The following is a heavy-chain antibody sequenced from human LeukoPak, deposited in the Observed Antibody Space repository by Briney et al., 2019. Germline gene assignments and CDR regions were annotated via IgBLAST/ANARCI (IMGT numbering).Heavy chain of an antibody. J-gene: IGHJ4*02. D-gene: IGHD4-17*01. Sequence: GGSLRLSCAASGFTFDDYAMHWVRQAPGKGLEWVSGVSWNSGSIGYADSVKGRFTISRDNAKNSLYLQMNSLRAEDTALYYCAKDHLPTVTTLLDYWGQGTLVTVSS. CDR1: GFTFDDYA. V-gene: IGHV3-9*01. CDR2: VSWNSGSI. CDR3: AKDHLPTVTTLLDY.